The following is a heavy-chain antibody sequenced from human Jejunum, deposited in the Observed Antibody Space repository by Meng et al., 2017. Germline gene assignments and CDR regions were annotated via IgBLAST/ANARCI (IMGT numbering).Heavy chain of an antibody. Sequence: GESLKISCAASGFTFSTYEMSWVRQAPGKGLEWLSYMSSGGSIVYYADSVKGRFTISRDNAKTSLYLQMNSLRSDDTAIYYCVRVGACSGGTCYSSFDFDYWGQGTLVTVSS. CDR3: VRVGACSGGTCYSSFDFDY. CDR1: GFTFSTYE. V-gene: IGHV3-48*03. CDR2: MSSGGSIV. D-gene: IGHD2-15*01. J-gene: IGHJ4*02.